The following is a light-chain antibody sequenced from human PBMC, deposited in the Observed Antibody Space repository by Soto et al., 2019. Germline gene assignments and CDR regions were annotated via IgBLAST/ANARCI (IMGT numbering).Light chain of an antibody. Sequence: QSALTQPRSVSGSPGQSVTISCTGSSSVVGGYNYVSWYQHHPGKAPKVVIYDVSQRPSGVPDRFSGSKSGNTASLTISGLQAEDEADYYCCSYAGSYTFVFGSGTKVTVL. CDR2: DVS. J-gene: IGLJ1*01. CDR1: SSVVGGYNY. V-gene: IGLV2-11*01. CDR3: CSYAGSYTFV.